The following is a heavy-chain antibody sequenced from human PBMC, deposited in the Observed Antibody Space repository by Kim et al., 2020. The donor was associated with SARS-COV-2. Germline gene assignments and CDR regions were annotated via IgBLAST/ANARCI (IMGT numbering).Heavy chain of an antibody. J-gene: IGHJ4*02. CDR3: ARDIGYYDSSGFRFDY. V-gene: IGHV1-69*01. D-gene: IGHD3-22*01. Sequence: KFQGRVTITADESTSTAYMELSSLRSEDTAVYYCARDIGYYDSSGFRFDYWGQGTLVTVSS.